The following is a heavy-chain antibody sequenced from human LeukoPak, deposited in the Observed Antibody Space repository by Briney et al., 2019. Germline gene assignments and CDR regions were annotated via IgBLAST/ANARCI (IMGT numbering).Heavy chain of an antibody. Sequence: GGSLRLSCAASGFTFSDYYMSWIRQAPGKGLEWVANIKGDGNGNNYVDSVKGRFTISRDNAKNSLYLQMNSLRAEDTAVYYCARESWSSLTWGQGTLVTVSS. CDR3: ARESWSSLT. J-gene: IGHJ5*02. CDR1: GFTFSDYY. CDR2: IKGDGNGN. D-gene: IGHD2-2*01. V-gene: IGHV3-7*01.